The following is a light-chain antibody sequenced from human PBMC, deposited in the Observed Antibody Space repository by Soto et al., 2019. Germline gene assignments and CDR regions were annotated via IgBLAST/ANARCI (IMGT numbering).Light chain of an antibody. J-gene: IGKJ2*02. Sequence: DIQMTQSPSSLSASVGDIVTMTCRASQSISSYLNWYQQKPGKAPKILIYAASSLQSGVPSRFSGSGSGTDFTLTISSLQPEDFATYYCQQSYSTPRTFGQGTKLEIK. V-gene: IGKV1-39*01. CDR2: AAS. CDR1: QSISSY. CDR3: QQSYSTPRT.